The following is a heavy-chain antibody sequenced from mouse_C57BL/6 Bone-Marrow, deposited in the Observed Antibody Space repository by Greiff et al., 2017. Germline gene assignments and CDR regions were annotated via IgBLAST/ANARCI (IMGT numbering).Heavy chain of an antibody. CDR1: GFNIKNTY. CDR2: IDPANGNT. Sequence: EVQLQESVAELVRPGASVKLSCTASGFNIKNTYMHWVKQRPEQGLEWIGRIDPANGNTKYAPKFQGKATITADTSSNTAYLQLSSLTSEDTAIYYGARSYYYGSSFYWYFDGWGTGTTVTVSS. V-gene: IGHV14-3*01. D-gene: IGHD1-1*01. J-gene: IGHJ1*03. CDR3: ARSYYYGSSFYWYFDG.